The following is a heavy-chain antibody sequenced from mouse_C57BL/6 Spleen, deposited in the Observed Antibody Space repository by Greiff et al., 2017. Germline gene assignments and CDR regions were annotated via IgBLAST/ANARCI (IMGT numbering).Heavy chain of an antibody. CDR1: GYTFTSSW. J-gene: IGHJ2*01. D-gene: IGHD2-3*01. CDR3: ARSGGYYSFDY. Sequence: VQGVESGAALAKPGASVKLSCKASGYTFTSSWMHWVKQRPGQGLEWIGYLNPSSGYTKYNQKFKDKDTLTADKSSSTAYMQLSSLTYEYSAVYYCARSGGYYSFDYWGQGTTLRVSS. V-gene: IGHV1-7*01. CDR2: LNPSSGYT.